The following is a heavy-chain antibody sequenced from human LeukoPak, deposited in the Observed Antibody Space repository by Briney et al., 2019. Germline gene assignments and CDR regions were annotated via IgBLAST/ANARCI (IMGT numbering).Heavy chain of an antibody. D-gene: IGHD2-2*01. CDR1: GFTFSSYG. V-gene: IGHV3-30*02. CDR2: IRYDGSNK. J-gene: IGHJ4*02. CDR3: AKDVVWYCTSTSCSSPAY. Sequence: GGSLRLSCADSGFTFSSYGMHWVRQAPGKGLEWVAFIRYDGSNKYYADSVKGRFTISRDNSKNTLYLQMNSLRAEDTAVYYCAKDVVWYCTSTSCSSPAYWGQGTLVTVSA.